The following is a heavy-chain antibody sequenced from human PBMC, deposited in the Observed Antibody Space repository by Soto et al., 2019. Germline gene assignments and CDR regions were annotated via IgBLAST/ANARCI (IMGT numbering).Heavy chain of an antibody. J-gene: IGHJ4*02. CDR2: INHSGST. CDR1: GGSFSGYY. V-gene: IGHV4-34*01. CDR3: ARDKITGLFDY. D-gene: IGHD2-8*02. Sequence: QVQLQQWGAGLLKPSETLSLTCAVYGGSFSGYYWTWIRQPPGTGLEWIGEINHSGSTNYNPSLKSRVTISVDTSHNQFSLKLPSVTAADTAVYYCARDKITGLFDYWGQGTLVTVSS.